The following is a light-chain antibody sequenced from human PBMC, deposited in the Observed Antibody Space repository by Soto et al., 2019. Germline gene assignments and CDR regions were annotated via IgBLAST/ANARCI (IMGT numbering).Light chain of an antibody. CDR1: SSNIGAGYD. J-gene: IGLJ2*01. Sequence: QAVVTQPPSVSGAPGQRVTISCTGSSSNIGAGYDVHWYQQLPGTAPKLLIYGNSNRHSGVPDRFSGSKSGTSASLAITGLQAEDEADYYCQSYDSSLSVVFGGGTKLTVL. V-gene: IGLV1-40*01. CDR2: GNS. CDR3: QSYDSSLSVV.